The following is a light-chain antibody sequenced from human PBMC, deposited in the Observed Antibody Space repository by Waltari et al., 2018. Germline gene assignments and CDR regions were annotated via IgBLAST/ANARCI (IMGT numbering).Light chain of an antibody. Sequence: VLTQSPATLSLSLGDRATLSCRASQSVGKSLAWFQQKPGQAPRLLIYDASIRATGIPPRFRGSGSGTDFTLTISSLEPEDFAVYYCQQRTNWPPNTFGGGTKVEIK. J-gene: IGKJ4*01. CDR3: QQRTNWPPNT. CDR1: QSVGKS. CDR2: DAS. V-gene: IGKV3-11*01.